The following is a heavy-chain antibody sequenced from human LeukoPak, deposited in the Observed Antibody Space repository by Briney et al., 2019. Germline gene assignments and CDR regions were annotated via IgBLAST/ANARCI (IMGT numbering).Heavy chain of an antibody. V-gene: IGHV1-8*01. CDR3: ARDAIAAAGTQLPYYYYYMDV. Sequence: ASVKVSCKASGYTFTSYDINWVRQATGQGLEWMGWMNPNSGNTGYAQKFQGRVTMTRNTSISTAYMELSSLRSDDTAVYYCARDAIAAAGTQLPYYYYYMDVWGKGTTVTISS. D-gene: IGHD6-13*01. CDR2: MNPNSGNT. J-gene: IGHJ6*03. CDR1: GYTFTSYD.